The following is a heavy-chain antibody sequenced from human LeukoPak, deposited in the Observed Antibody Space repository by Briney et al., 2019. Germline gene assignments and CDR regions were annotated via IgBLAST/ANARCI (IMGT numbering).Heavy chain of an antibody. V-gene: IGHV3-7*01. CDR1: GFTFTDYW. D-gene: IGHD6-13*01. CDR2: IKRDGSEK. CDR3: ARGRGSWYGVYFDY. J-gene: IGHJ4*02. Sequence: PGGSLRLSCAASGFTFTDYWMSWARQAPGKGLEWVANIKRDGSEKYYVDSVKGRFTISRDNAKNSLYLQMNSLRTEDTAVYYCARGRGSWYGVYFDYWGQGTLVTVSS.